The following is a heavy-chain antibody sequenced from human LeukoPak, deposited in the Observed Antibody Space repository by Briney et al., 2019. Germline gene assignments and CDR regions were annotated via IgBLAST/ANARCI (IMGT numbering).Heavy chain of an antibody. CDR1: GFTFSDYY. V-gene: IGHV3-11*05. CDR3: ARVGPRTYDSSGYFDY. J-gene: IGHJ4*02. D-gene: IGHD3-22*01. Sequence: GGSLRLFCAASGFTFSDYYMSWIRQAPGKGLEWVSYISSSSSYTNYADSVKGRFNISRDNAKNSLYLQMNSLRAEDTAGYYCARVGPRTYDSSGYFDYWGQGTLVTVSS. CDR2: ISSSSSYT.